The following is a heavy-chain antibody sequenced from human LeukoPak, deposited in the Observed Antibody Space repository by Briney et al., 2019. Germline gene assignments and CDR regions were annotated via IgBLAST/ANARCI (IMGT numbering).Heavy chain of an antibody. CDR1: GYTLTEVS. Sequence: ASVKVSCKVSGYTLTEVSMHWVRQAPGKGLGWMGGFDPEDGETIYAQKFQGRVTMTEDTSTNTAYMELSSLRSDDTAGCYFARGYWSGGSCYSVENWFDPWGQGTLVTVSS. D-gene: IGHD2-15*01. J-gene: IGHJ5*02. CDR3: ARGYWSGGSCYSVENWFDP. V-gene: IGHV1-24*01. CDR2: FDPEDGET.